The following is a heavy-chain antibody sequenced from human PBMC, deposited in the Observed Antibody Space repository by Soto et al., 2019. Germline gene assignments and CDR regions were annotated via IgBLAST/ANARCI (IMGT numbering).Heavy chain of an antibody. CDR3: ARVSEGGHSFDY. CDR1: GFSFSRYW. CDR2: INSDESTT. Sequence: PGGSLRLSCAASGFSFSRYWMHWVRQAPGKGLVWVSRINSDESTTGYADSVKGRFTISRDNAKNTLYLQVNSLRAEDTAVYYCARVSEGGHSFDYWGQGTLVTVSS. D-gene: IGHD3-16*01. J-gene: IGHJ4*02. V-gene: IGHV3-74*01.